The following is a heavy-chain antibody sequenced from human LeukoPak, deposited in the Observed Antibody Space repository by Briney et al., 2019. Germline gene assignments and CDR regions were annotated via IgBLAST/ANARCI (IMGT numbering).Heavy chain of an antibody. V-gene: IGHV5-51*01. CDR2: SNPGDSDT. J-gene: IGHJ3*02. D-gene: IGHD3-10*01. CDR1: GYSFTNYW. Sequence: GEPLKISCKGSGYSFTNYWIGWVRQMPGKGLEWMGISNPGDSDTTYSPSFQGQVTFSADKSISTAYLQWSSLEASDTAMYYCARAGYYGSGSFPDAFHIWGQGTVVTV. CDR3: ARAGYYGSGSFPDAFHI.